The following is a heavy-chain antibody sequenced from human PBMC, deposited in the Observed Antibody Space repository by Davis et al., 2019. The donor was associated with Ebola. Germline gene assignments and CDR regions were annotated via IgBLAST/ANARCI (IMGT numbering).Heavy chain of an antibody. Sequence: GESLKISCAASGFTFSSYAMHWVRQAPGKGLEYVSAISSNGGSTYYANSVKGRFTISRDDSKSIAYLQMNGLKAEDSAVYYCSRDDYPVWGQGTLVTVSS. J-gene: IGHJ4*02. V-gene: IGHV3-64*01. CDR3: SRDDYPV. CDR1: GFTFSSYA. CDR2: ISSNGGST. D-gene: IGHD4-11*01.